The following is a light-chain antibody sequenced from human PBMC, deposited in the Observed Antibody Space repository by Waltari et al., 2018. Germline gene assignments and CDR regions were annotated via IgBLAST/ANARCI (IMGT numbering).Light chain of an antibody. Sequence: SSEMTQEPAVSVALGQTVRITCQGGGLRTFYANWYQQKPGQAPLLVIYDENNRPSGVPDRFSGSSSGNTASLTSSGAQAEDEADYYCNTRDISGDHLVFGSGTKVTVL. CDR3: NTRDISGDHLV. J-gene: IGLJ1*01. CDR1: GLRTFY. CDR2: DEN. V-gene: IGLV3-19*01.